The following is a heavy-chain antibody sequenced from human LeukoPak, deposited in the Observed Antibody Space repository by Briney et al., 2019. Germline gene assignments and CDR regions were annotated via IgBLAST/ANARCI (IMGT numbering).Heavy chain of an antibody. V-gene: IGHV3-7*04. CDR2: IKEDGSDK. J-gene: IGHJ4*02. CDR3: ARDNGGTELHFPSWAY. Sequence: GGSLRLSCAASGFTFSSYWMSWVSQAPGKGLEWVANIKEDGSDKYYVDSVKGRFTISRDNAKNSLYLQMNSLRDEDTAVYYCARDNGGTELHFPSWAYWGQGTLVTVSS. D-gene: IGHD1-26*01. CDR1: GFTFSSYW.